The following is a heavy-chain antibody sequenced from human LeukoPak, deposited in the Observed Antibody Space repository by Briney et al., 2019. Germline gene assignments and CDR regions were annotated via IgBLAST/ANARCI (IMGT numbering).Heavy chain of an antibody. V-gene: IGHV4-34*01. CDR1: GGSFSGYY. CDR3: ASAIVYGSGSYYLNDY. Sequence: SETLSLTCAVYGGSFSGYYWSWICQPPGKGLEWIGEINHSGSTNYNPSLKSRVTISVDTSKNQFSLKLSSVTAADTAVYYCASAIVYGSGSYYLNDYWGQGTLVTVSS. CDR2: INHSGST. D-gene: IGHD3-10*01. J-gene: IGHJ4*02.